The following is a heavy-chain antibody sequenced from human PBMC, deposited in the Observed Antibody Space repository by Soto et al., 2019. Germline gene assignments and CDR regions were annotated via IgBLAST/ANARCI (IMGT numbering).Heavy chain of an antibody. CDR2: IWYDGSNK. CDR1: GFTFSSYG. D-gene: IGHD5-12*01. Sequence: QVQLVESGGGVVQPGRSLRLSCAASGFTFSSYGMHWVRQAPGKGLEWVAVIWYDGSNKYYADSVKGRVTISRDNSKNTLYLPMNSLRAEDTAVYYCARDGDGYKLAYWGQGTLVTVSS. CDR3: ARDGDGYKLAY. J-gene: IGHJ4*02. V-gene: IGHV3-33*01.